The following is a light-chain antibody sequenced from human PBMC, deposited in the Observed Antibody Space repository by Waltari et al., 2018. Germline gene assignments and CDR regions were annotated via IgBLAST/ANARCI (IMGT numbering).Light chain of an antibody. CDR3: QKYGTLPAM. CDR2: DAS. CDR1: QSVSRT. Sequence: EIVLTQSPGTLSLSPGERATLSCRASQSVSRTLAWYQQKPGQAPRLLIYDASTRATGIPDRFSGSGFGTDFSLTISRLEAEDFAVYYCQKYGTLPAMFGQGTTVEIK. V-gene: IGKV3-20*01. J-gene: IGKJ1*01.